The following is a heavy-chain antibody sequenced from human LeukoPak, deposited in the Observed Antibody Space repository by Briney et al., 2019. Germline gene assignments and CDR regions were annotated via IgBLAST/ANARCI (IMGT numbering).Heavy chain of an antibody. CDR3: AKTRIAVAGNPSLGYFDL. J-gene: IGHJ2*01. D-gene: IGHD6-19*01. V-gene: IGHV3-53*01. Sequence: QAGGSLRLSCAASGFTVSSNYMSWVRQAPGKGLEWVSVIYSGGSTYYADSVKGRFTISRDNSKNTLYLQMNSLRAEDTAVYYCAKTRIAVAGNPSLGYFDLWGRGTLVTVSS. CDR2: IYSGGST. CDR1: GFTVSSNY.